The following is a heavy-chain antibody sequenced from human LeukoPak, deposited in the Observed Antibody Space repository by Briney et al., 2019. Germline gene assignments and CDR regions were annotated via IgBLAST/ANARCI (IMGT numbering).Heavy chain of an antibody. CDR1: GFTFSSYG. J-gene: IGHJ6*02. V-gene: IGHV3-33*01. CDR3: ATTVLRTTVTTYYGMDV. D-gene: IGHD4-17*01. CDR2: IWYDGSNK. Sequence: GGSLRLSCAASGFTFSSYGMHWVRQAPGKGLEWVAVIWYDGSNKYYADSVKGRFTISRDNSKNTLYLQMNSLRAEDTAVYYCATTVLRTTVTTYYGMDVWGQGTTVTVSS.